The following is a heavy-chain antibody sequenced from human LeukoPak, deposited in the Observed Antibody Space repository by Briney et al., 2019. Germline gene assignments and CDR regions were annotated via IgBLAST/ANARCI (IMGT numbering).Heavy chain of an antibody. Sequence: GGSLRLSWAASGFTFSSYAMSWVRQAPGKGLEWVSAISGSGGSTYYADSVKGRFTISRDNSKNTLYLQMNSLRAEDTAVYYCAKDQDIYDFWSGYYLAYDYWGQGTLVTVSS. V-gene: IGHV3-23*01. CDR3: AKDQDIYDFWSGYYLAYDY. J-gene: IGHJ4*02. D-gene: IGHD3-3*01. CDR1: GFTFSSYA. CDR2: ISGSGGST.